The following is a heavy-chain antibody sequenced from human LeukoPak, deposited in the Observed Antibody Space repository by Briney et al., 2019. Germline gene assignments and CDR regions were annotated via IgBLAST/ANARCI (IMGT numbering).Heavy chain of an antibody. CDR3: ARGPGYCSSTSCYDFFLGWFDP. J-gene: IGHJ5*02. D-gene: IGHD2-2*01. CDR2: INHGGST. CDR1: GGSFSGYY. V-gene: IGHV4-34*01. Sequence: SETLSLTCAVYGGSFSGYYWSWIRQPPGKGLEWIGEINHGGSTNYNPSLRSRVTISVDTSKNQFSLKLSSVTAADTAVYYCARGPGYCSSTSCYDFFLGWFDPWGQGTLVTVSS.